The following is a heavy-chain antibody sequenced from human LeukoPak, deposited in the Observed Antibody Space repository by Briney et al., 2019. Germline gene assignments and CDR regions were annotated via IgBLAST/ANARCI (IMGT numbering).Heavy chain of an antibody. CDR2: VYTSGNT. Sequence: SESLSLTCTVSSASISGYYWIWIRQPAGKGLEWIGRVYTSGNTNYNPSLKSRVTMSVDTSKNQFSLKLSSVTAADTAVYYCASSRSGSYWFDPWGQGTLVTVSS. V-gene: IGHV4-4*07. CDR3: ASSRSGSYWFDP. CDR1: SASISGYY. J-gene: IGHJ5*02. D-gene: IGHD3-10*01.